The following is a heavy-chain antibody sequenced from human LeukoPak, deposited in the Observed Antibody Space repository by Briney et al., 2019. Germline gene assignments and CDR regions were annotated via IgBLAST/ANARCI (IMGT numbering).Heavy chain of an antibody. D-gene: IGHD3-10*01. Sequence: PSETLSLTCTVPGGSISSSSYYWGWIRQPPGKGLEWIGRVYSSGSTYYNPSLKSRVTISVDTSKNQFSLKLSSVTAADTAVYYCAREANGGSGPPAWFDPWGQGTLVTVSS. CDR2: VYSSGST. V-gene: IGHV4-39*07. CDR1: GGSISSSSYY. J-gene: IGHJ5*02. CDR3: AREANGGSGPPAWFDP.